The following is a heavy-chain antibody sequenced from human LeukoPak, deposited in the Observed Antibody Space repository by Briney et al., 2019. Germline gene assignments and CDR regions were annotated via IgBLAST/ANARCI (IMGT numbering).Heavy chain of an antibody. CDR2: IYSGGST. V-gene: IGHV3-53*05. D-gene: IGHD2-15*01. J-gene: IGHJ4*02. CDR3: AIPYPGYCSGGSCYQGPFDY. CDR1: GFTVSSNY. Sequence: AGGSLRLSCAASGFTVSSNYMSWVRQAPGKGLEWVSVIYSGGSTYYADSVKGRFTISRDNSKNTLYLQMNSLRAEDTAVYYCAIPYPGYCSGGSCYQGPFDYWGQGTLVTVSS.